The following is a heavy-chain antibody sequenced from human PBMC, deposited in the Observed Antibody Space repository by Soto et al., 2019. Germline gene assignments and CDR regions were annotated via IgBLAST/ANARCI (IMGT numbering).Heavy chain of an antibody. CDR3: ATVAARPKWYYYYGMDV. CDR1: GGSISSSNW. V-gene: IGHV4-4*02. CDR2: IYHSGST. J-gene: IGHJ6*02. Sequence: QVQLQESGPGLVKPSGTLSLTCAVSGGSISSSNWWSWVRQPPGKGLEWIGEIYHSGSTNYNPSLKSRVTISVDKSKNQFSLKLGSVTAADTAVYYCATVAARPKWYYYYGMDVWGQGTTVTVSS. D-gene: IGHD6-6*01.